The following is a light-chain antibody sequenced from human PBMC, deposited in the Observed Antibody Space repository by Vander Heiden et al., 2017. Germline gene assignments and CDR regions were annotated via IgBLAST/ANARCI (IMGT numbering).Light chain of an antibody. CDR1: QIINNY. CDR3: QQSFATHT. J-gene: IGKJ1*01. Sequence: DIQMTQSPSSLSASVGDRVTITCRASQIINNYLNWYQQKPGKAPKLLIAGASVLQPGGPSRFGGSGFGTDFTLTITRLEPEDFATFYCQQSFATHTFGQGTKV. V-gene: IGKV1-39*01. CDR2: GAS.